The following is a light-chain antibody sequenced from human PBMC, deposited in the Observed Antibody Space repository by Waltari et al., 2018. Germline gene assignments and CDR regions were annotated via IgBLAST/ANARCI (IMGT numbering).Light chain of an antibody. Sequence: QSALTQPRSVSGSPGQSVTISCTGTSSDVGGSKYVSWYQHHPGKGPKVLIYDVSKRPPGVPDRFSASKSDNTASLTISGLQAEDEADYHCCSYAGNHVWVFGGGTKLTVL. CDR2: DVS. CDR3: CSYAGNHVWV. V-gene: IGLV2-11*01. J-gene: IGLJ3*02. CDR1: SSDVGGSKY.